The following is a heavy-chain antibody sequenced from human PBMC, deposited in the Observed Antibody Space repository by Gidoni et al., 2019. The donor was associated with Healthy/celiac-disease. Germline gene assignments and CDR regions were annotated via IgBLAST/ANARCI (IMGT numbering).Heavy chain of an antibody. Sequence: QVQLVQSGAEVKKPGSSVKVSCKASGGTFSSYTISWVRQAPGQGLEWMGRIIPILGIANYAQKFQGRVTITADKSTSTAYMELSSLRSEDTAVYYCVFLGSSNYVSGYDYWGQGTLVTVSS. CDR2: IIPILGIA. CDR3: VFLGSSNYVSGYDY. CDR1: GGTFSSYT. D-gene: IGHD4-4*01. V-gene: IGHV1-69*02. J-gene: IGHJ4*02.